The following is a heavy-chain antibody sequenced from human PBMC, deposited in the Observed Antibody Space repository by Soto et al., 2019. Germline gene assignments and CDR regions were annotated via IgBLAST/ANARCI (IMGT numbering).Heavy chain of an antibody. CDR2: ISYDGSNK. CDR1: GFTFSSYG. CDR3: AKSATIFGVGYYYMDV. J-gene: IGHJ6*03. V-gene: IGHV3-30*18. D-gene: IGHD3-3*01. Sequence: QVQLVESGGGVVQPGRSLRLSCAASGFTFSSYGMHWVRQAPGKGLEWVAVISYDGSNKYYADSVKGRFTISRDNSKNTLYLQMNSLRAEDTAVYYCAKSATIFGVGYYYMDVWGKGTTVTVSS.